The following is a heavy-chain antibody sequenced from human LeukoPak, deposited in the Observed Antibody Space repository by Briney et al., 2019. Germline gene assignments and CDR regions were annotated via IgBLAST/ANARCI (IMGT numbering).Heavy chain of an antibody. D-gene: IGHD6-13*01. CDR1: GFTFSSYG. V-gene: IGHV3-30*02. Sequence: GGSLRLSCAASGFTFSSYGMHWVRQAPGKGLEWVAFIRYDGSNKYYADSVKGRFTISRDNSKNTLYLQMNSLRAEDTAVYYCAKGGGGSSWYKPPSFGLLVNDAFDIWGQGTMVTVSS. CDR3: AKGGGGSSWYKPPSFGLLVNDAFDI. CDR2: IRYDGSNK. J-gene: IGHJ3*02.